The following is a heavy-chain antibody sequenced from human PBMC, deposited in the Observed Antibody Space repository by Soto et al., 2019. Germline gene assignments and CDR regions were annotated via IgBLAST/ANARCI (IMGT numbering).Heavy chain of an antibody. CDR1: GGSISSSSYY. CDR2: IYYSGST. J-gene: IGHJ4*02. Sequence: QLQLQESGPGLVKPSETLSLTCTVSGGSISSSSYYWGWIRQPPGKGLEWIGSIYYSGSTYYNPSLKSRVTISVDTSKNQFSLKLSSVTAADTAVYYCARVDGRGRSGVERVYYFDYWGQGTLVTVSS. V-gene: IGHV4-39*01. CDR3: ARVDGRGRSGVERVYYFDY. D-gene: IGHD3-10*01.